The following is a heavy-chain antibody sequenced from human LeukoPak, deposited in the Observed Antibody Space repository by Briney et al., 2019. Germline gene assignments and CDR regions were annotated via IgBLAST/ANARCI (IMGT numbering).Heavy chain of an antibody. CDR2: INPNGGST. CDR1: GYTFTNYY. J-gene: IGHJ4*02. D-gene: IGHD3-22*01. Sequence: ASVKVSCKASGYTFTNYYMHWVRQAPGQGLEWMGIINPNGGSTSYAQKFQGRVTMTRDTSTSTVYMDLSSLRSEDTAVYYCARAPRPPWDDSSGLDYWGQGTLVTVFS. CDR3: ARAPRPPWDDSSGLDY. V-gene: IGHV1-46*01.